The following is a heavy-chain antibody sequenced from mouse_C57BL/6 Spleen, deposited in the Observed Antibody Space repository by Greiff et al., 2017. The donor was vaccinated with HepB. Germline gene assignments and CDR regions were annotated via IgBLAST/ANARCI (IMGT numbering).Heavy chain of an antibody. Sequence: VKLMESGAELVKPGASVKISCKASGYAFSSYWMNWVKQRPGKGLEWIGQIYPGDGDTNYNGKFKGKATLTADKSSSTAYMQLSSLTSEDSAVYFCARSGYYGSRDYFDYWGQGTTLTVSS. V-gene: IGHV1-80*01. CDR2: IYPGDGDT. D-gene: IGHD1-1*01. CDR3: ARSGYYGSRDYFDY. J-gene: IGHJ2*01. CDR1: GYAFSSYW.